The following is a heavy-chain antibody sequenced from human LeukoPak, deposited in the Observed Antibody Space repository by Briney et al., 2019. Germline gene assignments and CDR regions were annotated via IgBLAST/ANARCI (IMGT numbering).Heavy chain of an antibody. Sequence: GGSLRLSCAASGFTFSSHGMHWVRQAPGKGLEYVSGVSSDGGSTHHANSVKGRFTISRDNSKNTLYLQMGSLRAEDMAVYYCARDRYSGYDSGADYWGQGTLVTVSS. V-gene: IGHV3-64*01. J-gene: IGHJ4*02. CDR3: ARDRYSGYDSGADY. CDR1: GFTFSSHG. CDR2: VSSDGGST. D-gene: IGHD5-12*01.